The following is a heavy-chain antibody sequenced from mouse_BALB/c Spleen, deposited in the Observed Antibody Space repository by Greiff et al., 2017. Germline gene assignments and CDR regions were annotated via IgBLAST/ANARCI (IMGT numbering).Heavy chain of an antibody. CDR3: ACGDGNYVRVWFAY. Sequence: QVQLQQPGAELVMPGASVKMSCKASGYTFTDYWMHWVKQRPGQGLEWIGAIDTSDSYTSYNQKFKGKATLTVDESSSTAYMQLSSLTSEDSAVYSCACGDGNYVRVWFAYWGQGTLVTVSA. CDR2: IDTSDSYT. CDR1: GYTFTDYW. D-gene: IGHD2-1*01. J-gene: IGHJ3*01. V-gene: IGHV1-69*01.